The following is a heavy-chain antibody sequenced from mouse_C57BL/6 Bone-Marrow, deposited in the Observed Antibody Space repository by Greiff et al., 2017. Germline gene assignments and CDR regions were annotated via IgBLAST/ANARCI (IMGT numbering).Heavy chain of an antibody. CDR1: GYTFTSYW. Sequence: QVQLKQPGTELVKPGASVKLSCKASGYTFTSYWMHWVKQRPGQGLEWIGNINPSRGGTNYNEKFKSKATLTVDKSSSTAYMQLSSLTSEDSAVYYCALYGNSYARDYWGQGTSVTGAS. V-gene: IGHV1-53*01. CDR3: ALYGNSYARDY. J-gene: IGHJ4*01. CDR2: INPSRGGT. D-gene: IGHD2-1*01.